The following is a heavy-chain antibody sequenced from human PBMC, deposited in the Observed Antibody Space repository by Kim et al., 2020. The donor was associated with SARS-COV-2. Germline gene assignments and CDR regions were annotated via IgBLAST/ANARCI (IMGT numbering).Heavy chain of an antibody. CDR1: GFTFSSYA. J-gene: IGHJ4*02. CDR2: ISGSGGST. CDR3: ATGEDNYYDSSGYESVGY. D-gene: IGHD3-22*01. Sequence: GGSLRLSCAASGFTFSSYAMSWVRQAPGKGLEWVSAISGSGGSTYYADSVKGRFTISRDNSKNTLYLQMNSLRAEDTAVYYCATGEDNYYDSSGYESVGYWGQGTLVTVSS. V-gene: IGHV3-23*01.